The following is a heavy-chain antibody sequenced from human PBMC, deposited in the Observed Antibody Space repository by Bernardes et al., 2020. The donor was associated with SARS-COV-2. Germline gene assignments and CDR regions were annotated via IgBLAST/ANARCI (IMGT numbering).Heavy chain of an antibody. D-gene: IGHD3-3*01. CDR3: ATTTIFGVVNWFDP. CDR1: GYTLTELS. CDR2: FDPEDGET. V-gene: IGHV1-24*01. Sequence: ASVQVSCKVSGYTLTELSMHWVRQAPGKGLEWMGGFDPEDGETIYAQKFQGRVTMTEDTSTDTAYMELSSLRSEDTAVYYCATTTIFGVVNWFDPWGQGTLVTVSS. J-gene: IGHJ5*02.